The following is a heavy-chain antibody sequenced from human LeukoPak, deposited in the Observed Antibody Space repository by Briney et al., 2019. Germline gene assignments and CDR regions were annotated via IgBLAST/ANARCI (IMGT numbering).Heavy chain of an antibody. V-gene: IGHV3-21*01. Sequence: PGGSLRLSFAASGFTFSSYSTNWVRQAPGKGLEGVSSISSSSSYIYYADSVNDRFTISRHNAKNSLYMQMNRLRAEDTAVYYCERDPWYGSGIDSWGQGTLVTVSS. CDR3: ERDPWYGSGIDS. J-gene: IGHJ5*01. D-gene: IGHD3-10*01. CDR1: GFTFSSYS. CDR2: ISSSSSYI.